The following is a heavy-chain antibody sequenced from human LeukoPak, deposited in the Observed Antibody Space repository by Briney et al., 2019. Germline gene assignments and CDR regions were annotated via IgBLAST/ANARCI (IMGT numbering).Heavy chain of an antibody. V-gene: IGHV4-34*01. CDR2: IYYSGST. D-gene: IGHD3-10*01. Sequence: PSETLSLTCAVYGGSFSGYYWSWIRQPPGKGLEWIGSIYYSGSTYYNPSLKSRVTISVDTSKNQFSLKLSSVTAADTAVYYCARTRGSILWFGELSAWFDPWGQGTLVTVSS. J-gene: IGHJ5*02. CDR1: GGSFSGYY. CDR3: ARTRGSILWFGELSAWFDP.